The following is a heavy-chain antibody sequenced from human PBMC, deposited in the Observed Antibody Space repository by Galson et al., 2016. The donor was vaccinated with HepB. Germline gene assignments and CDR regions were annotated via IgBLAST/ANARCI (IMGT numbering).Heavy chain of an antibody. V-gene: IGHV2-5*01. CDR2: IYWNGDK. CDR3: AHSGIYDHYYFDY. J-gene: IGHJ4*02. D-gene: IGHD3-16*01. CDR1: GFSLTTDTVG. Sequence: PALVKPTQTLTLTCTFSGFSLTTDTVGVAWIRQPPGRALEWLALIYWNGDKRYSPSLKSRLTITKATSKNQVVLTMTKMDPVDTGTYYCAHSGIYDHYYFDYWGQGTLVTVPS.